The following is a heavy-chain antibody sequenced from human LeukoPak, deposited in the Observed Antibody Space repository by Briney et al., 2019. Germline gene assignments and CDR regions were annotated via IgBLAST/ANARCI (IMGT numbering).Heavy chain of an antibody. CDR1: GGSISSGGYY. CDR3: ASGLRGYSSYYFDY. Sequence: SETLSLTCTVSGGSISSGGYYWSWIRQHPGKGLEWIGYIYYSGGTYYNPSLKSRVTISVDTSKNQFSLKLSSVTAADTAVYYCASGLRGYSSYYFDYWGQGTLVTVSS. CDR2: IYYSGGT. V-gene: IGHV4-31*03. J-gene: IGHJ4*02. D-gene: IGHD3-3*01.